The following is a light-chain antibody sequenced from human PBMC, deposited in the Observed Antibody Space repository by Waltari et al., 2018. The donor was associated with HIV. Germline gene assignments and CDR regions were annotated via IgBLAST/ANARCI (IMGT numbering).Light chain of an antibody. J-gene: IGKJ2*01. V-gene: IGKV1-39*01. CDR1: QRISSY. CDR3: QQSYSSPPT. Sequence: DIQMTQSPSSLSASVGDTITITCRASQRISSYLHWYQQKPGKAPKLLISAAFNLQGGVPSRFSGGRSGTDFTLTIDSLQVEDLATYYCQQSYSSPPTFGQGTNLEIK. CDR2: AAF.